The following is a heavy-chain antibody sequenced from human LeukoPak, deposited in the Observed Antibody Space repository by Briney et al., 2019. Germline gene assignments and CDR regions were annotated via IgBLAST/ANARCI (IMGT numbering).Heavy chain of an antibody. CDR2: ISYDGSNK. J-gene: IGHJ6*03. Sequence: GGSLRLSCAASGFTFSSYAMHWVRQAPGKGLEWVAVISYDGSNKNYADSVKGRFTISGDNSKNTLYLQMNSLRAEDTAVYYCAKGSSSWTRDYYYYMDVWGKGTTVTISS. CDR3: AKGSSSWTRDYYYYMDV. V-gene: IGHV3-30*04. D-gene: IGHD6-13*01. CDR1: GFTFSSYA.